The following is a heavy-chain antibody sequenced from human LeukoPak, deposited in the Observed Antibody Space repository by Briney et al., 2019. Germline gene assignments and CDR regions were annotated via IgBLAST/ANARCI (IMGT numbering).Heavy chain of an antibody. J-gene: IGHJ4*02. CDR3: AKDRNTMVRGVPGVG. D-gene: IGHD3-10*01. Sequence: GGSLRLSCAASGFTFSSYGMHWVRQAPGKGLEWVAFIRYDGSNKYYADSVKGRFTISRDNSKNTLYLQMNSLRAEDTAVYYCAKDRNTMVRGVPGVGWGQGTLVTVSS. CDR1: GFTFSSYG. CDR2: IRYDGSNK. V-gene: IGHV3-30*02.